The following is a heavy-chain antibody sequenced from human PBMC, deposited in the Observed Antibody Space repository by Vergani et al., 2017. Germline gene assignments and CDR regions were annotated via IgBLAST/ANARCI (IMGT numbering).Heavy chain of an antibody. CDR1: GYTFTGYY. V-gene: IGHV1-2*06. Sequence: QVQLVQSGAEVKKPGASVKVSCKASGYTFTGYYMHWVRQAPGQGLEWMGRINPNSGGTNYAQKFQGRVTMTRDTSISTAYMELSRLGSDDSAVYYCARDQADFWSGYSIDYYYYYMDVWGKGTTVTVSS. CDR2: INPNSGGT. D-gene: IGHD3-3*01. J-gene: IGHJ6*03. CDR3: ARDQADFWSGYSIDYYYYYMDV.